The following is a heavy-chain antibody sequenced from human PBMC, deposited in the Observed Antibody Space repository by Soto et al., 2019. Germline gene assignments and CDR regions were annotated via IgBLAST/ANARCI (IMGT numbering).Heavy chain of an antibody. J-gene: IGHJ4*02. D-gene: IGHD6-6*01. CDR3: AKNWDTTFSSSSH. V-gene: IGHV3-23*01. CDR1: GFTFTTYA. Sequence: EVQLLESGGGLVQPGGSLRLSCAASGFTFTTYAMSWVRQAPGKGLEWVSAISGSGGSTYYTDSVKGRFTISRDNSKNSLYLQMNRLRAEDTAVYYCAKNWDTTFSSSSHWGQGTLVNVSS. CDR2: ISGSGGST.